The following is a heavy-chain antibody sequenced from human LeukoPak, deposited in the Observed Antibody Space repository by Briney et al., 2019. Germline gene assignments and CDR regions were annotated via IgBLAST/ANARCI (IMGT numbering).Heavy chain of an antibody. CDR3: ARGPQKAYDIVSGSYRYHFDY. CDR2: MNPDSSNT. D-gene: IGHD3-16*02. CDR1: GYTLTSYD. J-gene: IGHJ4*02. Sequence: ASVKVSCKASGYTLTSYDINWARQATGQGLEWMGWMNPDSSNTGYAQKFQGRVTMTRNTSISTAYMELSSLRSEDTAVYYCARGPQKAYDIVSGSYRYHFDYWGQGTLVTVSS. V-gene: IGHV1-8*01.